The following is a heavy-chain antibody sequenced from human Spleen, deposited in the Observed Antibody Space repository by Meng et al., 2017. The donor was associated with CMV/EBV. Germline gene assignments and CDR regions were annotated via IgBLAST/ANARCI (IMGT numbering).Heavy chain of an antibody. CDR3: ARLTASIHYSDDL. V-gene: IGHV3-74*01. CDR2: IDRDGAVT. J-gene: IGHJ5*02. CDR1: GFSFSHSW. D-gene: IGHD2-21*01. Sequence: GGSLRLSCAASGFSFSHSWIHWVRQAPGKGLMWVSRIDRDGAVTNYADSVKGRFIISRDNGKHTVSLEMNSLRVEDTAVYFCARLTASIHYSDDLWGRGKLVTVSS.